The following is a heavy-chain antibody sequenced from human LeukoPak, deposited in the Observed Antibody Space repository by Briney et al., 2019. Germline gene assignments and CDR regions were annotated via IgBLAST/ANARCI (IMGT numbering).Heavy chain of an antibody. CDR3: ARIYGRGAFDI. J-gene: IGHJ3*02. V-gene: IGHV4-34*01. Sequence: SETLSLTCAVYGGSFSGYYWSWIRQTPGKGLEWIGEINHSGSTNYNPSLKSRVTISVDTSKNQFSLKLSSVTAADTAVYYRARIYGRGAFDIWGQGTMVTVSS. D-gene: IGHD5-12*01. CDR1: GGSFSGYY. CDR2: INHSGST.